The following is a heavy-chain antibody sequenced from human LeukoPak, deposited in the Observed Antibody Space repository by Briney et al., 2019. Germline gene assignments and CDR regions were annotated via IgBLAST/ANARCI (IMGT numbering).Heavy chain of an antibody. CDR2: IIPIFGTA. CDR3: ARGGYGGYGHFDY. D-gene: IGHD5-12*01. J-gene: IGHJ4*02. Sequence: GASVKVSCKASGGTFSSYAISWVRQAPGQGLEWMGGIIPIFGTANYAQKFQGRVTITTDGSTSTAYMEPSSLRSEDTAVYYCARGGYGGYGHFDYWGQGTLVTVSS. V-gene: IGHV1-69*05. CDR1: GGTFSSYA.